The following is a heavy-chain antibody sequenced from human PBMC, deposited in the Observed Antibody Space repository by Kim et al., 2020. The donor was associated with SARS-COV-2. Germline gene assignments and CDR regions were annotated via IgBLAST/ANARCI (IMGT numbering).Heavy chain of an antibody. CDR3: ARDRGEGYDYIWGSYRQDAFDI. D-gene: IGHD3-16*02. Sequence: ASVKVSCKASGYTFTSYGISWVRQAPGQGLEWMGWISAYNGNTNYAQKLQGRVTMTTDTSTSTAYMELRSLRSDDTAVYYCARDRGEGYDYIWGSYRQDAFDIWGQGTMVTVSS. CDR2: ISAYNGNT. J-gene: IGHJ3*02. CDR1: GYTFTSYG. V-gene: IGHV1-18*01.